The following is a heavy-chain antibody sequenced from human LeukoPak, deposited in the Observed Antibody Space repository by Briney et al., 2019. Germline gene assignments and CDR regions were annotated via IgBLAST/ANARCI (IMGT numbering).Heavy chain of an antibody. D-gene: IGHD4-23*01. CDR3: ARGDYGGDGAFDI. CDR1: GGSFSGYY. V-gene: IGHV4-34*01. Sequence: SETLSLNCAVYGGSFSGYYWSWIRQPPGKGLEWIGEISHSGSTNYNPSLKSRVTISVDTSKNQFSLKLSTVTAADTAVYYCARGDYGGDGAFDIWGQGTMVTVSS. CDR2: ISHSGST. J-gene: IGHJ3*02.